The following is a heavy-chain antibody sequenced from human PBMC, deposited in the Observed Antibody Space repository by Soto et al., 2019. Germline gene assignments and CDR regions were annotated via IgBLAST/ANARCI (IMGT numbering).Heavy chain of an antibody. Sequence: SVKVSCKASGGTFRSYAISWVRQAPGQGLEWMGGIIPIFGTANYAQKFQGRVTITADESTSTAYMELSSLRSEDTAVYYCASGGGYDSYNAFDIWGQGTMVTVSS. CDR3: ASGGGYDSYNAFDI. V-gene: IGHV1-69*13. J-gene: IGHJ3*02. D-gene: IGHD5-12*01. CDR1: GGTFRSYA. CDR2: IIPIFGTA.